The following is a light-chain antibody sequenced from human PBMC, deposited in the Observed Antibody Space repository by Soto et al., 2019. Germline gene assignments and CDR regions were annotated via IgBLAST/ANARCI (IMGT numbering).Light chain of an antibody. V-gene: IGLV2-14*01. CDR1: SSDVGGYNY. CDR3: SSYTSSSTLFYV. CDR2: EVS. Sequence: QSALTQPASVSGSPGQSITISCTGTSSDVGGYNYVSWYQQHPDKAPKLMIYEVSNRPSGVSNRFSGSKSGNTASLTISGLQAEDEADYYCSSYTSSSTLFYVFGTGTKVTVL. J-gene: IGLJ1*01.